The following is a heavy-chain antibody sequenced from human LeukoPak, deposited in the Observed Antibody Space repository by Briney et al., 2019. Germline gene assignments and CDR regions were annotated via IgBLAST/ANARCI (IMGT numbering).Heavy chain of an antibody. V-gene: IGHV3-7*03. CDR3: ARGGGDYFDY. Sequence: GGSLRPSCAASGFILSSYWMTWVSQAPGKGLEWVANINQDGSEKYYVDSVKGRFTISRDNAKNSLYLQMNSLRAEDTAVYYCARGGGDYFDYWGQGTLVTVSS. J-gene: IGHJ4*02. CDR1: GFILSSYW. D-gene: IGHD4-17*01. CDR2: INQDGSEK.